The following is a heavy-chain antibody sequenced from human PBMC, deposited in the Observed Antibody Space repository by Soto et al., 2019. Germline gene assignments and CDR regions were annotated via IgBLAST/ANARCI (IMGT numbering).Heavy chain of an antibody. CDR3: ARPSDGSCYSGCDAFDI. CDR2: IYPGDFDT. V-gene: IGHV5-51*01. Sequence: GESLKISCKGSGYSFTSYWIGWVRQMPGKGLEWMGIIYPGDFDTRYSPSFQGQVTISADKSISTAYLQWSSLKASDTAMYYCARPSDGSCYSGCDAFDIWGQGTMVTVS. D-gene: IGHD2-15*01. J-gene: IGHJ3*02. CDR1: GYSFTSYW.